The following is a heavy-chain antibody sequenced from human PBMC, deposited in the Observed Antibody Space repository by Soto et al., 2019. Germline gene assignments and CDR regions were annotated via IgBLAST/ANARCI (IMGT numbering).Heavy chain of an antibody. CDR2: VTGGSDTT. CDR3: AKKDVTDGRHDAFDV. CDR1: GFTFRNYA. J-gene: IGHJ3*01. D-gene: IGHD2-21*02. Sequence: EVQLLESGGGLVQPGGSLRLSCTASGFTFRNYAMSWVRQAPGKGLEWVSSVTGGSDTTYYADSVKGRFTIFRNNYKNTLFLLMNSLSAADTAVYFCAKKDVTDGRHDAFDVWGRGTLVTGSS. V-gene: IGHV3-23*01.